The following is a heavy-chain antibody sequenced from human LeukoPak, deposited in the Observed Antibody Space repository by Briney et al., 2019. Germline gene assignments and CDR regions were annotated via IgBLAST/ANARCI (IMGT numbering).Heavy chain of an antibody. CDR2: INPSGGST. D-gene: IGHD5-12*01. J-gene: IGHJ4*02. Sequence: ASVKVSCKASGYTFTSYYIHWVRQAPGQGLEWMGIINPSGGSTSYAQKFQGRVTMTRDMSTSTVYMELRSLRSDDTAVYYCARADVDIVATEDGYFDYWGQGTLVTVSS. CDR3: ARADVDIVATEDGYFDY. CDR1: GYTFTSYY. V-gene: IGHV1-46*01.